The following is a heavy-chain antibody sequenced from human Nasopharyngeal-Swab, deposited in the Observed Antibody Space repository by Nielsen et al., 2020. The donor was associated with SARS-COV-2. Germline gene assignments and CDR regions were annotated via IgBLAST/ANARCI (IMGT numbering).Heavy chain of an antibody. CDR2: INHSGST. Sequence: SETLSFTCTVSGGSISSSSYYWSWIRRPPGKGLEWIGEINHSGSTNYNPSLKSRVTISVDTSKNQFSLKLSSVTAADTAVYYCARGEGAAAGTTLDFDYWGQGTLVTVSS. CDR3: ARGEGAAAGTTLDFDY. V-gene: IGHV4-39*07. J-gene: IGHJ4*02. D-gene: IGHD6-13*01. CDR1: GGSISSSSYY.